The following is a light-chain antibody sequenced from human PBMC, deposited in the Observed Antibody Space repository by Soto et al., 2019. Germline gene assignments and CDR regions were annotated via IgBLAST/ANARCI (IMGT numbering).Light chain of an antibody. CDR3: QQYNKWPLT. CDR1: QTVSNN. V-gene: IGKV3-15*01. J-gene: IGKJ4*01. CDR2: FAS. Sequence: EIVMTQSPATLSVSPGEKATLSCRASQTVSNNLAWYQQKPGQAPRLLIYFASTRATGIPARFSGSGSGTAFTLTISSLQSEDFAVYYCQQYNKWPLTFGGGTKVEIK.